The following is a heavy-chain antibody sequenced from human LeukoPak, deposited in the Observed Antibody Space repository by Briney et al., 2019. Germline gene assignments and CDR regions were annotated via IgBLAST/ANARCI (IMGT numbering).Heavy chain of an antibody. CDR1: GFTLSSYS. J-gene: IGHJ4*02. V-gene: IGHV3-48*04. Sequence: GSLRLSCAVSGFTLSSYSMNWVRQAPGKGLEWVSYITSSSSPIYYADSVKGRFTISRDNAKNSLYLQMNSLRAEDTALYYCASGGIYYGAAFDFWGQGTLVTVSS. CDR3: ASGGIYYGAAFDF. CDR2: ITSSSSPI. D-gene: IGHD1-26*01.